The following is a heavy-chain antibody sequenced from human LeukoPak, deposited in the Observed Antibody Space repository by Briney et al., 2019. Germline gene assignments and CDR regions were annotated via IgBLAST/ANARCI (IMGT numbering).Heavy chain of an antibody. J-gene: IGHJ3*02. D-gene: IGHD2-15*01. CDR3: ARQLVGDAFDI. Sequence: SETLSLTCAVSGYSISSGYYWGWIRQPPGKGLEWIGSIYHSGSTYYNPSLKSRVTISVDTSKNQFSLELSPVTAADTAVYYCARQLVGDAFDIWGQGTMVTVSS. V-gene: IGHV4-38-2*01. CDR2: IYHSGST. CDR1: GYSISSGYY.